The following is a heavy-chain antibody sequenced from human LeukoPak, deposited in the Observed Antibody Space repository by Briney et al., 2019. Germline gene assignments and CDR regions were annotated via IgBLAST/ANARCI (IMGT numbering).Heavy chain of an antibody. J-gene: IGHJ4*02. CDR2: INHSGST. CDR1: GGSFGGYF. Sequence: SETLTLTCAVSGGSFGGYFWSWLRQPPGKGLEWIGEINHSGSTNYNPSLKSRVTISVDTSKNQFSLKLSSVTAADTAVYYCARRPVYGGNRRAYFDYWGQGTLVTVSS. D-gene: IGHD4-23*01. CDR3: ARRPVYGGNRRAYFDY. V-gene: IGHV4-34*01.